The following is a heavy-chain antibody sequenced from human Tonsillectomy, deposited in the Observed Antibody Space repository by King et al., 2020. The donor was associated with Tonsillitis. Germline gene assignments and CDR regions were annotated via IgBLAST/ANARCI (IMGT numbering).Heavy chain of an antibody. CDR2: INPDGGEE. V-gene: IGHV3-7*01. D-gene: IGHD1-26*01. Sequence: VQLVESGGGLVQPWGSLRLSCTASGFTFSTDWMSWVRQAPGKGLEWVANINPDGGEENYVDSVRGRFTISRDNAKNSVYLQMQGLRVEDTAVYYCARDGRLLFYWGQGTLVTVSS. J-gene: IGHJ4*02. CDR3: ARDGRLLFY. CDR1: GFTFSTDW.